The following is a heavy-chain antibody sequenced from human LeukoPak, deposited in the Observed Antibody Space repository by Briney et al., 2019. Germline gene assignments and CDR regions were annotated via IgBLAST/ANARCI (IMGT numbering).Heavy chain of an antibody. Sequence: GGSLRLSCAASGFTFSSYAMSWVLQAPGKGLEWVSAISGSGGSTYYADSVKGRFTISRDNSKNTLYLQMNSLRAEDTAVYYCAKVLLWFGELPGADYWGQGTLVTVSS. V-gene: IGHV3-23*01. CDR1: GFTFSSYA. CDR2: ISGSGGST. J-gene: IGHJ4*02. D-gene: IGHD3-10*01. CDR3: AKVLLWFGELPGADY.